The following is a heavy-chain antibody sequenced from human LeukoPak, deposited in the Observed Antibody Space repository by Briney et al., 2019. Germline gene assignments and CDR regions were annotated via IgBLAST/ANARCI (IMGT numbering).Heavy chain of an antibody. CDR1: GFTFGSYA. D-gene: IGHD3-10*01. CDR2: ISGSGGTT. V-gene: IGHV3-23*01. CDR3: AKEFYYGSGSYYPTFDF. Sequence: PGGSLRLSCAASGFTFGSYAMSWVRQAPGKWLEWVSAISGSGGTTYYADSVKGRFTISRDNSMNTLYLQMNSLRAEDTAVYYCAKEFYYGSGSYYPTFDFWGQGTLVTVSS. J-gene: IGHJ4*02.